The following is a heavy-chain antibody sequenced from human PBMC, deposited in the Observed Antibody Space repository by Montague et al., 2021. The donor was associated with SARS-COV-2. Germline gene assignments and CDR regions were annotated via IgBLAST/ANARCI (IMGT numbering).Heavy chain of an antibody. D-gene: IGHD6-19*01. CDR2: IYYSGST. CDR1: GGSISSYY. Sequence: SETLSLTRTVSGGSISSYYWSWIRRPPGKGLEWIGYIYYSGSTNYNPSLKSRVTISVDTSKNQFSLKLSSVTAADTAVYYCARGSGWMGNAFDIWGQGAMVTVSS. J-gene: IGHJ3*02. V-gene: IGHV4-59*01. CDR3: ARGSGWMGNAFDI.